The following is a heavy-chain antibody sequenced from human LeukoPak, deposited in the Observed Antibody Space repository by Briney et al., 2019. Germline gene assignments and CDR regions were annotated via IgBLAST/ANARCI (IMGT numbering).Heavy chain of an antibody. V-gene: IGHV3-53*01. D-gene: IGHD2-2*01. CDR3: ARYCSSTSCYRAFDI. CDR2: IYSGGST. Sequence: GGSLRLSCAASGFTVSSNYMSWVRQAPGKGLEWVSVIYSGGSTYYADSVKGRFTISRDNSKNTLYLQMNSLRAEDTAVYCCARYCSSTSCYRAFDIWGQGTMVTVSS. J-gene: IGHJ3*02. CDR1: GFTVSSNY.